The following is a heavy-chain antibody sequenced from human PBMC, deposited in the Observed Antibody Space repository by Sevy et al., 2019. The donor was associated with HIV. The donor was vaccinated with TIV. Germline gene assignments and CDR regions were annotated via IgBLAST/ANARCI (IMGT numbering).Heavy chain of an antibody. Sequence: GGSVRLSCAASGFTFSSYWMNWVRQAPGKGLEWVANIKQDGSEKYYVDSVKGRFTISRDNAKNSMHLQMNSLRAADTAVYHCARALAAAASYWGQGTLVTVSS. CDR1: GFTFSSYW. CDR2: IKQDGSEK. D-gene: IGHD6-25*01. V-gene: IGHV3-7*01. J-gene: IGHJ4*02. CDR3: ARALAAAASY.